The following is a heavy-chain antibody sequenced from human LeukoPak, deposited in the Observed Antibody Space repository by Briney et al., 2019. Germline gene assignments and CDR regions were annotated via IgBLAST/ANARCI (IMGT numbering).Heavy chain of an antibody. J-gene: IGHJ3*02. CDR1: GFTFSSYS. CDR2: ISSSSTI. V-gene: IGHV3-48*01. D-gene: IGHD2-2*01. Sequence: GGSLRLSCAASGFTFSSYSMTWVRQAPGEGLEWVSYISSSSTIYYADSVKGRFTISRDNAKNSLYLQMNSLRAEDTAVYYCARAGYHYSYAFDIWGQGTMVTVSS. CDR3: ARAGYHYSYAFDI.